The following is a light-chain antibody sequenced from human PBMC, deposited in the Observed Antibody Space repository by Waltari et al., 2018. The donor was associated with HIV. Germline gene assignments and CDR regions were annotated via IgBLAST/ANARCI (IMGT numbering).Light chain of an antibody. CDR3: QVWDSSSDHVL. J-gene: IGLJ3*02. CDR2: YDS. V-gene: IGLV3-21*04. CDR1: NIQRKR. Sequence: SSVLTQPPSVSVAPGKTARITCGGNNIQRKRVHWYQQKPGQAPALVIDYDSDRPAGSPERFSGSNSGDTATLTISRVGDGDEADYYCQVWDSSSDHVLFGGGTKLTVL.